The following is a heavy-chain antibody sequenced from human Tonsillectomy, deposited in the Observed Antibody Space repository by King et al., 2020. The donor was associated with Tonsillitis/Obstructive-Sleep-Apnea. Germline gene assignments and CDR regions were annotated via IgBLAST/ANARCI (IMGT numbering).Heavy chain of an antibody. D-gene: IGHD3-3*01. CDR2: INHSGST. V-gene: IGHV4-34*01. CDR3: ARGGEEYYDFWSGSLGYYYMDV. J-gene: IGHJ6*03. CDR1: GGSFSGYY. Sequence: VQLQQWGAGLLKPSETLSLTCAVYGGSFSGYYWSWIRQPPGKGLEWIGEINHSGSTNYNPSLKSRVTISVDTSKNQFSLKLSSVTAADTAVYYCARGGEEYYDFWSGSLGYYYMDVWGKGTTVTVSS.